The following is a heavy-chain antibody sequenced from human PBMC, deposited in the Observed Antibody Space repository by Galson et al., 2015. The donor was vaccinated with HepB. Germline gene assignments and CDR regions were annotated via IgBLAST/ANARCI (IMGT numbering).Heavy chain of an antibody. CDR1: GFTFSSYW. J-gene: IGHJ6*02. CDR2: IKQDGSEK. D-gene: IGHD2-15*01. V-gene: IGHV3-7*03. CDR3: ARDLKDIVWGYYYYYGMDV. Sequence: SLRLSCAASGFTFSSYWMSWVRQAPGKGLEWVANIKQDGSEKYYVDSVKGRFTISRDNAKNSLYLQMNSLRAEDTAVYYCARDLKDIVWGYYYYYGMDVWGQGTTVTVSS.